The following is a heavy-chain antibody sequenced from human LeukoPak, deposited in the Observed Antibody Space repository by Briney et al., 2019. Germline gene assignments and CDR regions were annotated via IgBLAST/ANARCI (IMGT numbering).Heavy chain of an antibody. J-gene: IGHJ3*01. CDR1: GFTFSSYS. V-gene: IGHV3-21*04. D-gene: IGHD4-17*01. CDR2: ISSSSSYI. Sequence: GGSLRLSCAASGFTFSSYSMNWVRQAPGKGLEWVSSISSSSSYIYYADSVKGRFTISRDNSKNTLFLQMNSLRADDTAVYYCAKDPNGDYVGAFDFWGQGTMVSVS. CDR3: AKDPNGDYVGAFDF.